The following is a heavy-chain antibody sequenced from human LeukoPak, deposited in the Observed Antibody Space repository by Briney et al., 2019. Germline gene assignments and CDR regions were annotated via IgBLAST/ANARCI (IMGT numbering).Heavy chain of an antibody. CDR1: GFTVSGNY. CDR2: IYSGGGT. V-gene: IGHV3-53*01. J-gene: IGHJ4*02. Sequence: GGSLRLSCAASGFTVSGNYMSWVRQAPGRGLQWVSVIYSGGGTYYADSVKGRFTISRDNSENTLYLQMKSLRAEDTAVYYCARGDGYNFFDYWGQGTLVTVSS. CDR3: ARGDGYNFFDY. D-gene: IGHD5-24*01.